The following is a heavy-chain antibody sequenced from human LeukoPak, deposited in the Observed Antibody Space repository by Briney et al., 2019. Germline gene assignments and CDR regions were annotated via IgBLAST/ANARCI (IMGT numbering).Heavy chain of an antibody. V-gene: IGHV3-21*01. CDR1: GFTFSSYS. D-gene: IGHD2-15*01. CDR2: ISSSSSYI. J-gene: IGHJ6*02. Sequence: GGSLRLSCAASGFTFSSYSMNWVRQAPGKGLEWVSSISSSSSYIYYADSVKGRFTISRDNAKNSLYLQMNSLRAEDTAVYYCARDRYCSGGSCYSRYYYYGMDVWGQGTTVTVSS. CDR3: ARDRYCSGGSCYSRYYYYGMDV.